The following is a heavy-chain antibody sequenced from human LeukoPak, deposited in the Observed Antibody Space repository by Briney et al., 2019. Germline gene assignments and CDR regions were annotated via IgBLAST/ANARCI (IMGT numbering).Heavy chain of an antibody. CDR2: ISSSGSNI. V-gene: IGHV3-48*03. Sequence: GGSLRLSCAASGFTFRTFEMNWVRQAPGKGLEWVSYISSSGSNIYYADSVKGRFTISRDNSKNTLYLQMNSLRGEDTGVYYCARDPVPATARHFDYWGQGTLVTVSS. CDR1: GFTFRTFE. D-gene: IGHD1-1*01. J-gene: IGHJ4*02. CDR3: ARDPVPATARHFDY.